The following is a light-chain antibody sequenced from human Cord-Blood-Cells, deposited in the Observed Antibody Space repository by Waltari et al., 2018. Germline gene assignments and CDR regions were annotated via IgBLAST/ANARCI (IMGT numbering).Light chain of an antibody. J-gene: IGLJ1*01. Sequence: VTITCTVSSSNIGAGYDVHWYQQPPGTAPKLLIYGNSNRPSGVPDRFSGSKSGTSASLTITGLQAEDEADYYCQSYDSSLSGYVFGTGTKVTVL. CDR2: GNS. CDR1: SSNIGAGYD. V-gene: IGLV1-40*01. CDR3: QSYDSSLSGYV.